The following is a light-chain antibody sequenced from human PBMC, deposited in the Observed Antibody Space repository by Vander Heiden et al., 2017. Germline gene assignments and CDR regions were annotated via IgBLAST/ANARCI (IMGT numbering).Light chain of an antibody. CDR2: SDT. CDR3: QSADSSGTYSVV. CDR1: VLAIQN. Sequence: SSDLTQPPSVSVSPVQTAKTTCSGDVLAIQNAYWYQQKPGQAPLLLIYSDTKRPSGIPERFSGSISGTIVTLTISDVQAEDEADYYCQSADSSGTYSVVFGGGTQLTVL. V-gene: IGLV3-25*03. J-gene: IGLJ2*01.